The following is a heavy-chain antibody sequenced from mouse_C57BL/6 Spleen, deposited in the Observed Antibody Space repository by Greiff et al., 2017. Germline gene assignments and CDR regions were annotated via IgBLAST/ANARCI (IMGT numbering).Heavy chain of an antibody. CDR1: GYTFTSYW. CDR2: IDPSDSYT. D-gene: IGHD2-5*01. J-gene: IGHJ4*01. V-gene: IGHV1-69*01. Sequence: QVQLQQSGAELVMPGASVKLSCKASGYTFTSYWMHWVKQRPGQGLEWIGEIDPSDSYTNYNQKFKGKSTLTVDKSSSTAYMQLSSLTSEDSAVYYCARWKSNYGPDYYAMDYWGQGTSVTVSS. CDR3: ARWKSNYGPDYYAMDY.